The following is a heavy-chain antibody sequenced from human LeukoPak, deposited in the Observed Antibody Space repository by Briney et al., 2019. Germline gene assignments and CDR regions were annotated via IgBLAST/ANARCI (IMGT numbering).Heavy chain of an antibody. J-gene: IGHJ6*03. Sequence: PSETLSLTCTVSDDSITMYYWTWIRQPPGKGLEWIGYVNQTGSTKFNPSLNGRVSISRDTSNNFFSLRLRSVTAADTAVYFCARGRVSSSTWYSTYYYFFYMDFWGKGTTVTVSS. CDR3: ARGRVSSSTWYSTYYYFFYMDF. CDR1: DDSITMYY. CDR2: VNQTGST. V-gene: IGHV4-59*01. D-gene: IGHD4-11*01.